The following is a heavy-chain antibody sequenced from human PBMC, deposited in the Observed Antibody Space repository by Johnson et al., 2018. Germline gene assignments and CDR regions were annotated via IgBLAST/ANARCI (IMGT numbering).Heavy chain of an antibody. CDR2: ISYDGSNK. CDR3: AKDYGDYEGYLYYYYGMDV. CDR1: GFTFSSYA. V-gene: IGHV3-30-3*02. Sequence: QVQLVESGGGVVQPGRSLRLSCAASGFTFSSYAMHWVRQAPGKGLEWVAVISYDGSNKYYADSVKGRFTISRDNSKNTLYLQMNSLRAEDTAVYYCAKDYGDYEGYLYYYYGMDVWGQGTTVTVSS. J-gene: IGHJ6*02. D-gene: IGHD4-17*01.